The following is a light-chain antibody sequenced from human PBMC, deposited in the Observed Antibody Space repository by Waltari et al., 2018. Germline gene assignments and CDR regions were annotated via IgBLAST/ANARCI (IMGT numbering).Light chain of an antibody. CDR2: RNN. Sequence: QSVLTQSPSASGTPGQRVTISCSGSSSNIGSNYVYWYQPLPGTAPKLLSYRNNPRPSGIPDRFAGSKSGTAASRTISGLRSEEEANYYCRAWHDSVSGVVFGGETKLSVL. CDR1: SSNIGSNY. CDR3: RAWHDSVSGVV. V-gene: IGLV1-47*02. J-gene: IGLJ2*01.